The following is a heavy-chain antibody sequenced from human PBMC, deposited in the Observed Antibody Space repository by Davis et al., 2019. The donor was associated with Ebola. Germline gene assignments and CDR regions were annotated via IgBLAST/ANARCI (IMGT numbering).Heavy chain of an antibody. D-gene: IGHD6-13*01. CDR1: GFSFSDSY. V-gene: IGHV3-11*06. J-gene: IGHJ4*02. CDR3: ARVISVAAAGTADY. CDR2: ITSSGSYA. Sequence: GGSLRLSCAASGFSFSDSYMAWIRQTPGKGLEWVSHITSSGSYAEYADSVKGRFTTSRDNAKSSLYLQMNSLRADDTAVYYCARVISVAAAGTADYWGQGALVTVSS.